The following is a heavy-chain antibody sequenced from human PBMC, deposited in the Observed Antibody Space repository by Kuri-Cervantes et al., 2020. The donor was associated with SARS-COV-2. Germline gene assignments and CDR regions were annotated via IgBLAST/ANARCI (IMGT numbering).Heavy chain of an antibody. D-gene: IGHD3-22*01. J-gene: IGHJ4*02. CDR1: GFTFSSNA. CDR2: LSGGGVST. Sequence: GGSLRLSCAASGFTFSSNAISWVRQAPGKGLEWVSGLSGGGVSTSYAESVQGRFTISRDNSKNNLYLQMNSPRAAATSVYYCAKDWDSRGYYLFDHWGQGTLVTVSS. CDR3: AKDWDSRGYYLFDH. V-gene: IGHV3-23*01.